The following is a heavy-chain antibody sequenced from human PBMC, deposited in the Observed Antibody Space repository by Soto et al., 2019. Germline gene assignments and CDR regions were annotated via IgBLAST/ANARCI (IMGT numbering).Heavy chain of an antibody. CDR3: AKDIYDILTGYSRGDGLDL. Sequence: EVQLVESGGDLVQPGRSLRLARTASGFKFDDYAMHWVRQAPGKGLEWVSGISWKSGSMNYADSVKGRFTISRDNAKNSLYLQMNSLRSEDTALYYCAKDIYDILTGYSRGDGLDLWGHGTMVTVSS. D-gene: IGHD3-9*01. CDR2: ISWKSGSM. V-gene: IGHV3-9*01. CDR1: GFKFDDYA. J-gene: IGHJ3*01.